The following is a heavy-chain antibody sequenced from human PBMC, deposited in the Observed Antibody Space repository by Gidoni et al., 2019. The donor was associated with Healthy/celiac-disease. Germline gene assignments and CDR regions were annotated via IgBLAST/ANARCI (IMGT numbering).Heavy chain of an antibody. CDR1: GFPFSNSS. V-gene: IGHV3-11*01. J-gene: IGHJ4*02. D-gene: IGHD3-22*01. CDR3: ARITYYYDSSGYYYLYYFDY. Sequence: QVQLVESGGGLVKPGGSLRLSLAASGFPFSNSSMTWIRPAPGKGLEWVSYISSSGSTIYYADAVKGRFTISRDNAKNSLYLQMNSLRAEDTAVYYCARITYYYDSSGYYYLYYFDYWGQGTLVTVSS. CDR2: ISSSGSTI.